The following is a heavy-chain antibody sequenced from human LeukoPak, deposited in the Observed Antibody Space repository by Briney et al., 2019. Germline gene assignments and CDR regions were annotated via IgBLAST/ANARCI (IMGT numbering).Heavy chain of an antibody. V-gene: IGHV3-74*01. CDR1: GFTFSSYA. Sequence: GGSLRLSCAGSGFTFSSYAMNWVRQAPGKGLAWVSRINTDGSSTSYADSVKGRFTISRDNAKNTLYLQMNSLRAEDTAVYYCARESESYDSSGSTFGYWGQGTLVTVSS. D-gene: IGHD3-22*01. CDR2: INTDGSST. J-gene: IGHJ4*02. CDR3: ARESESYDSSGSTFGY.